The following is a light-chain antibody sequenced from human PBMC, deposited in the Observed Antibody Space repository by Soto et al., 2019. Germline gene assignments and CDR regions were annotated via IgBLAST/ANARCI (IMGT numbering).Light chain of an antibody. V-gene: IGKV3-15*01. CDR1: QSVSSN. CDR2: GAS. Sequence: EIVMTQSPATLSVSPGERGTLSCRASQSVSSNLAWYQQRPGQAPRLLIHGASTRATGIPARFSGSGSGTEFTLTISSLQSEDFAVYYCQQYNYWPQTFGQGT. J-gene: IGKJ1*01. CDR3: QQYNYWPQT.